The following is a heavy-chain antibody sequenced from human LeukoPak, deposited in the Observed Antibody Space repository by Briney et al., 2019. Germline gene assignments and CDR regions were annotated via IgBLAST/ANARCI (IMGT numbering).Heavy chain of an antibody. D-gene: IGHD3-22*01. J-gene: IGHJ4*02. CDR2: IKQDGSEK. CDR1: GFTFSSYW. V-gene: IGHV3-7*01. Sequence: PGGSLRLPCAASGFTFSSYWMSWVRQAPGKGLEWVANIKQDGSEKYYVDSVKGRFTISRDNAKNSLYLQMNSLRAEDTAVYYCAREGREGFYYYDSSGYLDYWGQGTLVTVSS. CDR3: AREGREGFYYYDSSGYLDY.